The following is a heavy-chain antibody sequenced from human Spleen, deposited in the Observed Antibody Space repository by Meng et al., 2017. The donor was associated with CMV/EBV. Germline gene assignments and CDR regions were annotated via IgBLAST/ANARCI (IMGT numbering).Heavy chain of an antibody. Sequence: GGSLRLSCAASGFTFSPYSMNWVRQAPGKGLEWVSSISSSSNYIYYADSVKGRFTISRDNAKNSLYLQMNSLRVEDTAVYYCAREEGYSSGWYSRVGYYYYYGMDVWGQGTTVTVSS. CDR2: ISSSSNYI. J-gene: IGHJ6*02. V-gene: IGHV3-21*01. CDR3: AREEGYSSGWYSRVGYYYYYGMDV. D-gene: IGHD6-19*01. CDR1: GFTFSPYS.